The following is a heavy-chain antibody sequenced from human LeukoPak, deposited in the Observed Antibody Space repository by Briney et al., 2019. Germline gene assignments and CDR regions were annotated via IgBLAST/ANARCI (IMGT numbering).Heavy chain of an antibody. J-gene: IGHJ6*03. CDR1: GFTFSSYA. CDR2: ISYDGSNK. D-gene: IGHD1-1*01. CDR3: ARDRTGWGPVDYYYYCMDV. Sequence: GGSLRLSCAASGFTFSSYAMHWVRQAPGKGLEWVAVISYDGSNKYYADSVKGRFTISRDNSKNTLYLQMNSLRAEDTAVYYCARDRTGWGPVDYYYYCMDVWGKGTTVTVSS. V-gene: IGHV3-30*01.